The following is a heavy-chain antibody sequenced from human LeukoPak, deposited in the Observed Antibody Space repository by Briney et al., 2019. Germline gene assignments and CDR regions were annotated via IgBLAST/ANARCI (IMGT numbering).Heavy chain of an antibody. V-gene: IGHV4-59*12. CDR3: ARDRYSSGWYDY. CDR1: GGSISNKY. D-gene: IGHD6-19*01. Sequence: SETLSLTCTVSGGSISNKYWSWIRQPPGKGLEWIGYIYYSGSTYYNPSLKSRVTISVDTSKNQFSLKLSSVTAADTAVYYCARDRYSSGWYDYWGQGALVTVSS. CDR2: IYYSGST. J-gene: IGHJ4*02.